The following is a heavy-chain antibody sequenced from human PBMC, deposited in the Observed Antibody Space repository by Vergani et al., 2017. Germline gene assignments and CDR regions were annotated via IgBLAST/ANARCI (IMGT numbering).Heavy chain of an antibody. CDR3: ARVAMFGVVMPYYYMDV. Sequence: QVQLQESGPGLVKPSETLSLTCTVSGGPLSSYYWSWIRQPPGKGLEWFGYIYYSGSTNYNPSHKSRVTIAVDTSKNQFSLKLSSVTAADTAVYYCARVAMFGVVMPYYYMDVWGKGTTVTVSS. V-gene: IGHV4-59*01. J-gene: IGHJ6*03. D-gene: IGHD3-3*01. CDR2: IYYSGST. CDR1: GGPLSSYY.